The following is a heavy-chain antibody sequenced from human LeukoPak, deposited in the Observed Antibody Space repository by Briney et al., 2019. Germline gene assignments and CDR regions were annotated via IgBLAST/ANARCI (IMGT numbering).Heavy chain of an antibody. D-gene: IGHD1-7*01. V-gene: IGHV3-11*01. CDR3: ARDRDWNYYFDY. J-gene: IGHJ4*02. CDR2: ISSSGSTI. CDR1: GFTFSDYY. Sequence: GGSLRLSCAASGFTFSDYYMSWIRQAPGKGLEWVSYISSSGSTIYYADSVKGRFTISRDNAKDSLYLQMNSLRAEDTAVYYCARDRDWNYYFDYWGQGTLVTVSS.